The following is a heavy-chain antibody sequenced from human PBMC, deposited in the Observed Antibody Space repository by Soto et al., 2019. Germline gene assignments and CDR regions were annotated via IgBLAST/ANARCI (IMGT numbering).Heavy chain of an antibody. Sequence: GGSLRLSCAASGFTFSSYSMNWVRQAPRKGLEWVSYISSSSSTIYYADSVKGRFTISRDNAKNSLYLQMNSLRAEDTAVYYYARDKGRSPLDYWGQGTLVTVSS. CDR2: ISSSSSTI. D-gene: IGHD2-15*01. CDR3: ARDKGRSPLDY. J-gene: IGHJ4*02. V-gene: IGHV3-48*01. CDR1: GFTFSSYS.